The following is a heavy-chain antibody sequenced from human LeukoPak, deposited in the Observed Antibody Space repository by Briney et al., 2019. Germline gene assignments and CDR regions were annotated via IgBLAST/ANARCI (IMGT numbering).Heavy chain of an antibody. CDR1: GFTLSNYW. Sequence: GGSLRLSCAASGFTLSNYWMSWVRQAPGEGLEWVANIKQDGSEKFYVDSVKGRFTISRDNSKNTLYLQMNSLRAEDTAVYYCARGGPSVGGIAFDIWGQGTMVTVSS. J-gene: IGHJ3*02. CDR2: IKQDGSEK. D-gene: IGHD1-26*01. CDR3: ARGGPSVGGIAFDI. V-gene: IGHV3-7*01.